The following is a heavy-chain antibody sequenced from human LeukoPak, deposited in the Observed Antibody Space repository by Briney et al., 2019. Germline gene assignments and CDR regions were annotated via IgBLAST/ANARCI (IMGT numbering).Heavy chain of an antibody. CDR2: ISGSGDSA. D-gene: IGHD5-12*01. V-gene: IGHV3-23*01. CDR1: GFTFSSYA. CDR3: ARVGYGGYDYDY. Sequence: GGSLRLSCAASGFTFSSYAMSWVRQAPGKGLEWLSVISGSGDSAYYADSVEGRCTISRDNSKDALYLQMNSLRAEDTAVYYCARVGYGGYDYDYWGQRTLVTVSS. J-gene: IGHJ4*02.